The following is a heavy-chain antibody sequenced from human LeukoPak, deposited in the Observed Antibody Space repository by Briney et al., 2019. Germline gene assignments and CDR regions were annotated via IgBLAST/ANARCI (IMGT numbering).Heavy chain of an antibody. Sequence: GGSLRLSCAASGFTFSSYGMHWVRQAPGKGLEWVAFIRYDGSNKYYADSVKGRFTISRDNSKNTLYLQMNSLRAEDTAIYYCAKDRRSGSYPDAFDIWGQGTMVTVSS. CDR3: AKDRRSGSYPDAFDI. CDR2: IRYDGSNK. D-gene: IGHD1-26*01. J-gene: IGHJ3*02. CDR1: GFTFSSYG. V-gene: IGHV3-30*02.